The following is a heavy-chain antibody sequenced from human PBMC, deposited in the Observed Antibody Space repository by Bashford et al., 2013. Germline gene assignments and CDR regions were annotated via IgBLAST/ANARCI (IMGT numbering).Heavy chain of an antibody. Sequence: SVKVSCKASGGTFSSYAISWVRQAPGQGLEWMGGIIPIFGTANYAQKFQGRVTMTRNTSATTAYMDLGSLTSEDTAVYYCVRGGNGGYVDYWGQGALVTVSS. J-gene: IGHJ4*02. D-gene: IGHD3-22*01. CDR2: IIPIFGTA. V-gene: IGHV1-69*05. CDR1: GGTFSSYA. CDR3: VRGGNGGYVDY.